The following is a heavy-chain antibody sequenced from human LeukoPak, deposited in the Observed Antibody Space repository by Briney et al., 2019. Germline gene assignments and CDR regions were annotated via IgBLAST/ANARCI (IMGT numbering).Heavy chain of an antibody. CDR2: MNPNSGNT. CDR3: ARGRGGSLYYYMDV. D-gene: IGHD1-26*01. V-gene: IGHV1-8*01. Sequence: ASVKVSCKASGYTFTSYDINWVRQATGQGLEWMGWMNPNSGNTGYAQKFQGRVTMTRNTSISTVYMELSSLRSEDTAVYYCARGRGGSLYYYMDVWGKGTTVTVSS. CDR1: GYTFTSYD. J-gene: IGHJ6*03.